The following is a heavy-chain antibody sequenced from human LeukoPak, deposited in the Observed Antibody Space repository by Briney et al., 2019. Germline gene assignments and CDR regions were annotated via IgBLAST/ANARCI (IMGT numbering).Heavy chain of an antibody. Sequence: PGRSLRLSCAASRFTFSNYCMHWVRQAPGKGLEWVAVIWFDGSSKYYADSVKGRFTISRDNSKNTLFLLMNGLRAEDTAVYYCARDRSSWSPFYYFDYWGRGTLVTVSS. CDR1: RFTFSNYC. J-gene: IGHJ4*02. V-gene: IGHV3-33*01. CDR2: IWFDGSSK. D-gene: IGHD6-13*01. CDR3: ARDRSSWSPFYYFDY.